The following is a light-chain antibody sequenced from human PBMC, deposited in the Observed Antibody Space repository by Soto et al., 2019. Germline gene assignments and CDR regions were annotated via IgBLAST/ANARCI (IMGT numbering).Light chain of an antibody. J-gene: IGKJ1*01. V-gene: IGKV3-15*01. CDR2: RAS. CDR3: QQYSNWPPWT. CDR1: QSLGGN. Sequence: EKVITQSAATLSVPPGDAATLSCRASQSLGGNLAWYQQKPGQAPRLPIFRASSRATGVPARFSASGSGTEFTLTVSGLQSEDFAVYYCQQYSNWPPWTFGPGTKV.